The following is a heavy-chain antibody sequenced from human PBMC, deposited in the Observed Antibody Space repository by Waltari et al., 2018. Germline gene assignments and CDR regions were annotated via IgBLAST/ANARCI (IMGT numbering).Heavy chain of an antibody. CDR3: AKGLTGELLLDY. CDR1: GFTFSSYA. J-gene: IGHJ4*02. D-gene: IGHD1-26*01. V-gene: IGHV3-23*01. CDR2: ISGSGGST. Sequence: EVQLLESGGGLVQPGGSLRLSCAASGFTFSSYAMIWVSQAPGKGLEWVSAISGSGGSTYYADSVKGRFTISRDNSKNTLYLQMNSLRAEDTAVYYCAKGLTGELLLDYWGQGTLVTVSS.